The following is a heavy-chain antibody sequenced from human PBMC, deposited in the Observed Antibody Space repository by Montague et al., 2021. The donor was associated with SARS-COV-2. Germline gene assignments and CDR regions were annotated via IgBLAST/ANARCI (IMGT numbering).Heavy chain of an antibody. CDR3: ARRPGASYYVFWSGGFDI. CDR1: GGSVNSGSYS. CDR2: IHYSGST. Sequence: SETLSLTCTVSGGSVNSGSYSWDWIRQPPGKGLEWIGSIHYSGSTSYNSSLKSRVTISIDTSKNHFSLRVSSVTAADSAVYFCARRPGASYYVFWSGGFDIWGQGTMVTVS. D-gene: IGHD3-3*01. V-gene: IGHV4-39*01. J-gene: IGHJ3*02.